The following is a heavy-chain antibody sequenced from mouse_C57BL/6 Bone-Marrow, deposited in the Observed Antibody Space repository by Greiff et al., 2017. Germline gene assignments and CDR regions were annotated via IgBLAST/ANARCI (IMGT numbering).Heavy chain of an antibody. CDR3: ARAPYYDGSRAMDY. CDR1: GFTFSSYA. V-gene: IGHV5-4*03. Sequence: EVKLVESGGGLVKPGGSLKLSCAASGFTFSSYAMSWVRQTPEKRLEWVATISDGGSYTYYPDNVKGRFTISRDNAKNNLYLQMSHLKSEDTAMYYCARAPYYDGSRAMDYWGQGTSVTVSS. D-gene: IGHD1-1*01. CDR2: ISDGGSYT. J-gene: IGHJ4*01.